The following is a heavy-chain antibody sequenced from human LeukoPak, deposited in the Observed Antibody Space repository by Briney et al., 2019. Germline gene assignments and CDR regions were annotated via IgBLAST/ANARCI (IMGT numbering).Heavy chain of an antibody. CDR3: ARGRGVPAATSRLDY. Sequence: PSETLSLTCAVYGGSFSGYYWSWIRQPPGKGLEWIGEINDSGSTNYNPSLKSRVTISVDTSKNKFSLKLSSVTAADTAVYYCARGRGVPAATSRLDYWGQGTLVTVSS. D-gene: IGHD2-2*01. J-gene: IGHJ4*02. CDR2: INDSGST. V-gene: IGHV4-34*01. CDR1: GGSFSGYY.